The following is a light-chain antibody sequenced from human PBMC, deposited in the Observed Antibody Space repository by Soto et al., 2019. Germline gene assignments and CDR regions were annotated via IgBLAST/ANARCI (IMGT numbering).Light chain of an antibody. J-gene: IGLJ1*01. V-gene: IGLV2-14*01. CDR1: SSDVGGYNY. Sequence: QSVLTQPPSASGSPGQSVTISCTGTSSDVGGYNYVSWYQQHPGKAPKLVVYEVSYRPSEISNRFSGSKSGNTASLTISGLQAEDEADYYCTSYTRITTLVFGTGTKLTVL. CDR3: TSYTRITTLV. CDR2: EVS.